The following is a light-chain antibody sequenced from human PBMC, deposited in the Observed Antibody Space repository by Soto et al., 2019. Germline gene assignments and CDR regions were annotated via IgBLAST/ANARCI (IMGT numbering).Light chain of an antibody. V-gene: IGLV1-51*02. Sequence: QSVLTQPPSVSAAPGQKVTISCSGSSSNIGNKYVSWYQHLPGTAPKLLFYENNKRPSGIPDRFSGSKSGTSATLGITGLLTGDEADYYCGTWDNTLSGWVFGGGTKLTVL. J-gene: IGLJ3*02. CDR2: ENN. CDR1: SSNIGNKY. CDR3: GTWDNTLSGWV.